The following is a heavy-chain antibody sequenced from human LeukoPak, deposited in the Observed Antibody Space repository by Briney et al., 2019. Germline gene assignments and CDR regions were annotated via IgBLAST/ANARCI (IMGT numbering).Heavy chain of an antibody. V-gene: IGHV3-30*03. CDR3: TTGVIVVDAFDI. J-gene: IGHJ3*02. CDR2: ISYDGSNK. D-gene: IGHD3-22*01. CDR1: GFTFSSYG. Sequence: GGSLRLSCAASGFTFSSYGMHWVRQAPGKGLEWVAVISYDGSNKYYADSVKGRFTISRDNSKNTLYLQMNSLKTEDTAVYYCTTGVIVVDAFDIWGQGTMVTVSS.